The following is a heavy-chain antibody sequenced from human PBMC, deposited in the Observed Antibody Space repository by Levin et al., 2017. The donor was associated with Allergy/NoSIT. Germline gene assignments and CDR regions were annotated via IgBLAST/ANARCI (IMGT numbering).Heavy chain of an antibody. CDR2: TYYRSKWFT. V-gene: IGHV6-1*01. Sequence: SETLSLTCAISGDSVSSNSAVWDWIRQSPSRGLEWLGRTYYRSKWFTDYAVSVESRITINPDTSKNQFSLQLNSVTPEDTAVYYCAKEGREGWGPYYFDYWGQGTLVTVSS. CDR1: GDSVSSNSAV. J-gene: IGHJ4*02. CDR3: AKEGREGWGPYYFDY. D-gene: IGHD3-16*01.